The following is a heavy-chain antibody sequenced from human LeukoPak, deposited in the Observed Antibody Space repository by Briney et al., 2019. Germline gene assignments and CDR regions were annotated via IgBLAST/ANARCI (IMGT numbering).Heavy chain of an antibody. CDR2: IKQDGSEK. Sequence: GGSLRLSCAASGFTLSSYWMSWVRQAPGKGLEWVARIKQDGSEKHYVDSVKGGFTISRDNAKNSVYLQMNTLRAEDTAVYYCARYIETPRRDLDYWGQGTLVTVSS. V-gene: IGHV3-7*01. D-gene: IGHD4-23*01. J-gene: IGHJ4*02. CDR1: GFTLSSYW. CDR3: ARYIETPRRDLDY.